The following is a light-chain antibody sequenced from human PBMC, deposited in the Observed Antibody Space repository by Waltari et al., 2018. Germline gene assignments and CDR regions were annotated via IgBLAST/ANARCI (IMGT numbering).Light chain of an antibody. V-gene: IGKV3-15*01. CDR1: QSISSN. J-gene: IGKJ2*01. CDR2: AAS. Sequence: EVLMTQSPATLSMSPGERATLSCRASQSISSNLAWYQQKPGQAPRLLIYAASTRATGVPARFSGSGSGTDFTLTISSLQSEDFAVYYCQQYNNWRTFGQGTRLEIK. CDR3: QQYNNWRT.